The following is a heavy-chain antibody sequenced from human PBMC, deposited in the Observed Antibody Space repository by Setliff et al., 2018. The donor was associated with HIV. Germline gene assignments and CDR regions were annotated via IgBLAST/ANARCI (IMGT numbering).Heavy chain of an antibody. CDR3: ARRLFYHDVGNYPQTALDM. D-gene: IGHD3-22*01. J-gene: IGHJ3*02. CDR2: MYRSGDT. Sequence: KPSETLSLTCSVSGYSINGAYYWDWVRQSPGKGLEWIVSMYRSGDTYYNPSLKSRVTMSLDASNKQFSLNLRSVTAADTAIYFCARRLFYHDVGNYPQTALDMWGRGTLVTVSS. V-gene: IGHV4-38-2*02. CDR1: GYSINGAYY.